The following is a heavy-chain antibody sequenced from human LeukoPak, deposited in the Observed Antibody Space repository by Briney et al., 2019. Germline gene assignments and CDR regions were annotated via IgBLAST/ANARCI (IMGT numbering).Heavy chain of an antibody. CDR2: VSGGGSNT. J-gene: IGHJ4*02. V-gene: IGHV3-23*01. D-gene: IGHD6-19*01. CDR3: TKGRERYITGAVWD. Sequence: PGGSLRLSCAASGFTFSSYGMSWVRQAPGKGLEWVAGVSGGGSNTYYADSVKGRFTISRDNSKNTLFLQMNSLRAEDTAVYYCTKGRERYITGAVWDWGQGTLVTVSS. CDR1: GFTFSSYG.